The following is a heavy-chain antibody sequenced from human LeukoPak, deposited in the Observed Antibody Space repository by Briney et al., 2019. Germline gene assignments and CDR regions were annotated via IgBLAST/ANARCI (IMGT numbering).Heavy chain of an antibody. CDR3: AREGRQWLVRGFDY. V-gene: IGHV4-59*01. D-gene: IGHD6-19*01. J-gene: IGHJ4*02. Sequence: SETLSLTCTVSGGSISSYYWSWIRQPPGKGLEWIGYIYYNGSTNYNPSLKSRVTISVDTSKNQFSLKLSSVTAADTAVYYCAREGRQWLVRGFDYWGQGTLVTVSS. CDR2: IYYNGST. CDR1: GGSISSYY.